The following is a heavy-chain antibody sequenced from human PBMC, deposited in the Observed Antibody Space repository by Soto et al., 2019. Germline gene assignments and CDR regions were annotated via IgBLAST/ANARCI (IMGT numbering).Heavy chain of an antibody. CDR3: TRAPLRCSGGSCYSADD. J-gene: IGHJ4*02. CDR2: IRSSRSGATT. Sequence: SLRLSCATSGFTFHDHGMSWVRQAPGKGLDLVGFIRSSRSGATTDYAASVKGRFFISRDDSKSIAFLQMNNLETEDTAVYYYTRAPLRCSGGSCYSADDWGEGTLVTVSS. D-gene: IGHD2-15*01. V-gene: IGHV3-49*04. CDR1: GFTFHDHG.